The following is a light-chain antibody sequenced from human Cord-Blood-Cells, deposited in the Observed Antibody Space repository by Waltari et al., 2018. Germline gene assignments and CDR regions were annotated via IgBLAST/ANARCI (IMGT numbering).Light chain of an antibody. CDR3: QKYNNWPET. Sequence: EIVMTQSPATLSVSPGERAPLSCRASQSVSSNLAWYQQKPGQAPRLLIYGASTRATGIPARFSGSGSGTEFTLTISSLQSEDFAVYYCQKYNNWPETFGQGTKVEIK. J-gene: IGKJ1*01. CDR2: GAS. CDR1: QSVSSN. V-gene: IGKV3-15*01.